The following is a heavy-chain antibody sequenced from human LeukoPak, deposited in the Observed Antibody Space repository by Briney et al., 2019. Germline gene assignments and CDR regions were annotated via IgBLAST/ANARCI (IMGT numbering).Heavy chain of an antibody. J-gene: IGHJ4*02. CDR3: ARDLIHDYGDGVDY. CDR1: GGSISSGSYY. V-gene: IGHV4-61*02. Sequence: SETLSLTCTVSGGSISSGSYYWSWIRQPAGKGLEWIGRIYTSGSTNYNPSLKSRVTISVDTSKNQFSLKLSSVTAADTAVYYCARDLIHDYGDGVDYWGQGTLVTVSS. D-gene: IGHD4-17*01. CDR2: IYTSGST.